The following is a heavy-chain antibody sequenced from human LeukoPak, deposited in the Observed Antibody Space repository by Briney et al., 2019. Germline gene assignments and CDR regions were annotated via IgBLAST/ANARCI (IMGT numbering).Heavy chain of an antibody. J-gene: IGHJ5*02. D-gene: IGHD2-8*01. V-gene: IGHV3-30*04. CDR3: AKDMLMGVGGGGFDP. CDR1: GFTFSSYA. CDR2: ISYDGSDK. Sequence: PGGSLRLSCAASGFTFSSYAMPWVRQAPGKGLEWVAVISYDGSDKYYADSVKGRFTISRDNSKNTLYLQMNSLRAEDTAVYYCAKDMLMGVGGGGFDPWGQGTLVTVSS.